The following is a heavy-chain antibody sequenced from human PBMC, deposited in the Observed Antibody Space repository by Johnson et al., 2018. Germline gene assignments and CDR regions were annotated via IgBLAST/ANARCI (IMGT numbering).Heavy chain of an antibody. CDR3: ARPRSAYSSGPDAFGI. CDR2: IHYSGST. J-gene: IGHJ3*02. CDR1: GGSISSYY. V-gene: IGHV4-59*01. D-gene: IGHD6-19*01. Sequence: QVQLQESGPGLVKPSETLSLTCNVSGGSISSYYWSWIRQPPGKGLEWIGYIHYSGSTNYNPSLKSRVTILIDTSKNPFSLNLSSVTAADTAGYYCARPRSAYSSGPDAFGIWGQGTMVTVSS.